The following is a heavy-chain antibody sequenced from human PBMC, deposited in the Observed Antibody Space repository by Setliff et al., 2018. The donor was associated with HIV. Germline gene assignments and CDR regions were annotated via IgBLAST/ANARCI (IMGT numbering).Heavy chain of an antibody. Sequence: ASVKVSCKASGYTFTSYGISWVRQAPGQGLEWMGWISAYNGNTNYAQKLQGRVTMTTDTSTSTAYMELRSLRSDDTAVYYCAREKKDFWLTGGYYGSGRPDYWGQGTRVTVSS. CDR3: AREKKDFWLTGGYYGSGRPDY. CDR1: GYTFTSYG. V-gene: IGHV1-18*01. CDR2: ISAYNGNT. J-gene: IGHJ4*02. D-gene: IGHD3-10*01.